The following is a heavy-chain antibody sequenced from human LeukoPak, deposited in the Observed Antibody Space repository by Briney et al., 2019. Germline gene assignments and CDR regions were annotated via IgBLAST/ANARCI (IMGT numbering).Heavy chain of an antibody. D-gene: IGHD2-15*01. Sequence: GGSLRLSCAVSGLTFDDYAMSWVRQAPGRGLEWVSAISKSGGHTYYTPSAKGRFTIYRDNSKNTQYLQMNSLRAEDTAVYYCAKQLGYCSDGSCYSPYWGQGTLVTVSS. CDR2: ISKSGGHT. V-gene: IGHV3-23*01. CDR3: AKQLGYCSDGSCYSPY. CDR1: GLTFDDYA. J-gene: IGHJ4*02.